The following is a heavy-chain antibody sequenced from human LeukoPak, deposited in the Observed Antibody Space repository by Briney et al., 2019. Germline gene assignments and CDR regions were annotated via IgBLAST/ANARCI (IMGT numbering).Heavy chain of an antibody. D-gene: IGHD1-26*01. V-gene: IGHV3-48*03. J-gene: IGHJ4*02. CDR3: ARGQGGATGDFDY. Sequence: GGSLRLSCAASGFTFSSYEMNWVRQAPGKGLEWVSYISSSGSTICYADSVKGRFTISRDNAKNSLYLQMNSLRAEDTAVYYCARGQGGATGDFDYWGQGTLVTVSS. CDR1: GFTFSSYE. CDR2: ISSSGSTI.